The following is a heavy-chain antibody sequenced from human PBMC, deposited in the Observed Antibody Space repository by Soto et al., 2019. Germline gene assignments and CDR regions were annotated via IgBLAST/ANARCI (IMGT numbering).Heavy chain of an antibody. CDR1: GDTFTSHW. J-gene: IGHJ3*02. CDR3: VRPQAKELGTIRGAFDI. V-gene: IGHV5-51*01. D-gene: IGHD3-10*01. CDR2: IYPADSDT. Sequence: GESLKISCKGSGDTFTSHWIAWVRQMPGKGLELMGLIYPADSDTRYSPSFEGQVTVSVDKSISTAYLQWSSLKASDTAMYYCVRPQAKELGTIRGAFDIWGQGTKVTVSS.